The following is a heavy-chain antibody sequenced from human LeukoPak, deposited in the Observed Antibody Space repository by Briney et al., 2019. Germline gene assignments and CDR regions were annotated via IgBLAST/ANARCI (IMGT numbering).Heavy chain of an antibody. CDR1: GFSFSSYW. V-gene: IGHV3-7*01. Sequence: GGSLRLSCAASGFSFSSYWMNWVRQVPGKGLEWVANINQDRSEKSYVDSVKGRFTISRDNAKNSLHLQMNSLRAEDTAVYYCARDHCGSSSCYTYYGMELWGQGTTVTVSS. CDR2: INQDRSEK. J-gene: IGHJ6*02. CDR3: ARDHCGSSSCYTYYGMEL. D-gene: IGHD2-2*02.